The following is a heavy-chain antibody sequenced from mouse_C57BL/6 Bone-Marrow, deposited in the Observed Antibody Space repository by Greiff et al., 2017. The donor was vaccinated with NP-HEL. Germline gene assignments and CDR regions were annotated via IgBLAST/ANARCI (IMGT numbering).Heavy chain of an antibody. CDR3: ARSDGSSYTWFAY. J-gene: IGHJ3*01. CDR1: GYSITSGYD. V-gene: IGHV3-1*01. CDR2: ISYSGST. D-gene: IGHD1-1*01. Sequence: EVKLVESGPGLVKPSQSLSLTCTVTGYSITSGYDWHWIRHFPGNKLEWMGYISYSGSTNYNPSLKSRISITHDTSKNHFFLKLTSVTTEDTATYYCARSDGSSYTWFAYWGQGTLVTVSA.